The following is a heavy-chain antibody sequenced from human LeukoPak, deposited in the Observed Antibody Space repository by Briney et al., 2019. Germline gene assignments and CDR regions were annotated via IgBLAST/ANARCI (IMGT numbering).Heavy chain of an antibody. Sequence: PSGTLSLTCAVSGGSISSTNWWNWVRQPPEKGLEWIGEIYHRGSTNYNPSLESRVTISVDKSKNQFSLNLSSVTAADTAVYYCAGNSGSGSYDYWGQGTLVTVSS. CDR1: GGSISSTNW. J-gene: IGHJ4*02. CDR2: IYHRGST. D-gene: IGHD3-10*01. CDR3: AGNSGSGSYDY. V-gene: IGHV4-4*02.